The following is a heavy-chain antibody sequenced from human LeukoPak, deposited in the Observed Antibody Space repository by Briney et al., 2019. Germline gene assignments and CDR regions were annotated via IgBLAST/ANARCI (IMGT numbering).Heavy chain of an antibody. D-gene: IGHD6-13*01. V-gene: IGHV3-33*01. CDR2: IWYDGSSK. J-gene: IGHJ4*02. Sequence: GGSLRLSCAASGFTFSSYDMHWVRQAPAKGLEWVAVIWYDGSSKYYADSVKGRFTISRDNSKNTLYLQMNSLRAEDTAVYYCARVHSSSWAYFDNWGQGTLVTVSS. CDR1: GFTFSSYD. CDR3: ARVHSSSWAYFDN.